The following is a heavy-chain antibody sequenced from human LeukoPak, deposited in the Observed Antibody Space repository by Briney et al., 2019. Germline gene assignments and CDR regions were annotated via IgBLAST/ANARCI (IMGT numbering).Heavy chain of an antibody. CDR3: VARTAVYLTPSEGGDAFDI. CDR2: ISGDGGST. Sequence: PGGSLRLSCAASGFTFDDYAMHWVRQAPGKGLEWVSLISGDGGSTYYADSVKGRFTISRDNSKNSLYLQMNSLRTEDTALYYCVARTAVYLTPSEGGDAFDIWGQGTMVTVSS. CDR1: GFTFDDYA. J-gene: IGHJ3*02. V-gene: IGHV3-43*02. D-gene: IGHD4-23*01.